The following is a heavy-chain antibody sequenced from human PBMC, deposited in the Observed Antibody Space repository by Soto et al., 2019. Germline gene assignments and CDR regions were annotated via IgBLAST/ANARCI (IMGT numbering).Heavy chain of an antibody. CDR2: ISGSGRYT. D-gene: IGHD2-21*01. CDR1: GFTFDSCV. Sequence: GGSLRLSCAASGFTFDSCVMSWVRQAPGKGLEWLSLISGSGRYTEYADSVKGRFTISRDNSKNTLYLQMNSLRDEDTGVYFCVSRIPSWVFDYWGLGTLVTVSS. CDR3: VSRIPSWVFDY. J-gene: IGHJ4*01. V-gene: IGHV3-23*01.